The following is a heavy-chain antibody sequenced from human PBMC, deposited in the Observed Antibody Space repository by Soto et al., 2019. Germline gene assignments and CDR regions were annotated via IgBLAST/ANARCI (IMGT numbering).Heavy chain of an antibody. CDR3: AKTSSGYYYYYGMDV. Sequence: EVQLLESGGGLVQPGGSLRLSCAASGFTFSSDAMSWVRQAPGKGLEWVSAISGSGGSTYYADSVKGRFTISRDNSKNTLYLQMNSLRADDTAVYYCAKTSSGYYYYYGMDVWGQGTTVTVSS. CDR2: ISGSGGST. CDR1: GFTFSSDA. J-gene: IGHJ6*02. D-gene: IGHD7-27*01. V-gene: IGHV3-23*01.